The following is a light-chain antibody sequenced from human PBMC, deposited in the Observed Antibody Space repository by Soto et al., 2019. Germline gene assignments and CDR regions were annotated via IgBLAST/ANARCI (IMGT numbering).Light chain of an antibody. V-gene: IGLV1-44*01. CDR1: SSNIESNT. CDR3: AAWDDSLNGLV. CDR2: SNN. Sequence: QSVLTQPPSASGTPGQRVTISCSGSSSNIESNTVNWYQQLPKTAPKLLIYSNNQRPSGVPDRFSGSKSGTSASLAISGLQSEDEADYYCAAWDDSLNGLVFGGGTKLTVL. J-gene: IGLJ2*01.